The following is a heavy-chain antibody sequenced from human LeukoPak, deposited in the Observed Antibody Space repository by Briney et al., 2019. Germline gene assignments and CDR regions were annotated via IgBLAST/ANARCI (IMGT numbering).Heavy chain of an antibody. D-gene: IGHD5-24*01. J-gene: IGHJ4*02. Sequence: SETLSLTCTVSDYSISSGYGYYWGWIRQPPGKGLEWIGSIYHSGRTFYNPSLKSRVTISVDTSKNQFSLKLTSVTAADTAVYYCARLYLPATRLDYWGQGTLVTVSS. CDR2: IYHSGRT. CDR3: ARLYLPATRLDY. CDR1: DYSISSGYGYY. V-gene: IGHV4-38-2*02.